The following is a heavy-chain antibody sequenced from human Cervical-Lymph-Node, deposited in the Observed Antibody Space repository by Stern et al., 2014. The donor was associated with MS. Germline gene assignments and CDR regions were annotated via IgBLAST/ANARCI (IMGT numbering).Heavy chain of an antibody. CDR2: IYSCGRT. D-gene: IGHD3-16*01. CDR3: ARDRGGRLDY. J-gene: IGHJ4*02. CDR1: GLDISNNY. V-gene: IGHV3-53*04. Sequence: EVQLVESGGGLVQPGGSLRLSCVTSGLDISNNYMTWVRQAPGKGLEWVSTIYSCGRTYSADSVKGRFTISRHNSKNTLYLQMNSLRPEDTAVYYCARDRGGRLDYWGQGTLVTVSS.